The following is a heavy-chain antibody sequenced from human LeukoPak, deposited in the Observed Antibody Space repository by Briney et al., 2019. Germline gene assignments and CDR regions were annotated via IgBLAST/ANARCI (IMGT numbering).Heavy chain of an antibody. V-gene: IGHV3-23*01. CDR1: GFIFSKYV. J-gene: IGHJ4*02. CDR2: ISGDGTST. D-gene: IGHD4-17*01. CDR3: AKLDYGDYAPFDY. Sequence: GGSLRLSCAASGFIFSKYVMNWVRHASGKGLEWVSRISGDGTSTHYADFVKGRFTILRDNSKNTLYLQMNSLRGEDTAIYYCAKLDYGDYAPFDYWGQGTLVTVSS.